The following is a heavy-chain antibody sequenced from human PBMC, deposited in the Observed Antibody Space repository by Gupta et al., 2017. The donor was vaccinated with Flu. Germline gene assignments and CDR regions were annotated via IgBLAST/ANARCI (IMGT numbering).Heavy chain of an antibody. V-gene: IGHV3-66*02. J-gene: IGHJ4*02. D-gene: IGHD6-6*01. CDR1: GFTISSKP. CDR2: IYSGGTT. CDR3: AREGVGSTSGIFDS. Sequence: EVQLVESGGGLVQPGGSLRLSCAASGFTISSKPMSWVRQAPGKGLEWVSIIYSGGTTHYADSVKGRFTISRDSSKNTLYLQMNNLRTVDTAVYHCAREGVGSTSGIFDSWGQGTLVTVSS.